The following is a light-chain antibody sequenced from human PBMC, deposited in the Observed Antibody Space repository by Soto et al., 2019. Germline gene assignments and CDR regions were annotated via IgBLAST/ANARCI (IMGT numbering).Light chain of an antibody. CDR1: ESVSNN. CDR2: GAS. J-gene: IGKJ1*01. V-gene: IGKV3-15*01. Sequence: EIVMTQYPASLSVSPGERVTLSCRASESVSNNLAWNQQKPGQAHRLLMYGASTRATGIPARFSGSGSGTDFTLTISGLQSEYFAVYYCQQYDDWPPWTFGQGTKVEIK. CDR3: QQYDDWPPWT.